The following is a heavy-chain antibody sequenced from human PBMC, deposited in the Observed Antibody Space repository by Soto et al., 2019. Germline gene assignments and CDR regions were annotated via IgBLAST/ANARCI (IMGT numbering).Heavy chain of an antibody. Sequence: PGESLKISCKGSGYSFTSYWIGWVRQMPGKGLEWMGIIYPGDSDTSYSPSFQGQVTISADKSISTAYLQWSSLKASDTAMYHCARHGGADYGGNPAGTFDYRGQGTRVTVSS. CDR1: GYSFTSYW. D-gene: IGHD4-17*01. V-gene: IGHV5-51*01. CDR2: IYPGDSDT. CDR3: ARHGGADYGGNPAGTFDY. J-gene: IGHJ4*02.